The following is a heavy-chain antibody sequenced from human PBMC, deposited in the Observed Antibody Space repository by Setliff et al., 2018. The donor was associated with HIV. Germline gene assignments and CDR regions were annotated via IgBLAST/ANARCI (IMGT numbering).Heavy chain of an antibody. D-gene: IGHD2-2*01. Sequence: GGSLRLSCAASGFTFSKYYMNWVRQAPGKGLEWVSAISDSGGGTYYADSVKGRFTVSRDNSKYTLYLQMNSLRAEDTAVYYCARGQEHIIVVSATGNMPGYLHYYYMDVWGKGSTVTVSS. V-gene: IGHV3-23*01. CDR3: ARGQEHIIVVSATGNMPGYLHYYYMDV. J-gene: IGHJ6*03. CDR2: ISDSGGGT. CDR1: GFTFSKYY.